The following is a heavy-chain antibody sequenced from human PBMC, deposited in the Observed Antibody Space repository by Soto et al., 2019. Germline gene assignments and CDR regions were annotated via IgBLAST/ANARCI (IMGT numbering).Heavy chain of an antibody. Sequence: SETLSLSWTVSWGSRGGGGDCWSWLRQHPGKGLEWIGYIYYSGSTYYNPSLKSRVTISVDTSKNQFSLKLSSVTAADTAVYYCARGLTVSSSWLDYWGQGTLVTVSS. CDR1: WGSRGGGGDC. V-gene: IGHV4-31*02. D-gene: IGHD6-13*01. CDR2: IYYSGST. CDR3: ARGLTVSSSWLDY. J-gene: IGHJ4*02.